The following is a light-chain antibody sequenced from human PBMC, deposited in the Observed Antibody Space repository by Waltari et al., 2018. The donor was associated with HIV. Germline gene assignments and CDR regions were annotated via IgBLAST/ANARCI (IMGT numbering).Light chain of an antibody. V-gene: IGLV1-47*01. J-gene: IGLJ1*01. CDR1: SDNSGRSY. CDR3: AAWDASLGGV. Sequence: QSVLTQPPSASGTPGQRVTSSCSGSSDNSGRSYVYWYQQLPGTAPKLLIYRNNQRPSGVPDRFSGSKSGTSASLAISGLRSEDEADYYCAAWDASLGGVFGTGTKVTVL. CDR2: RNN.